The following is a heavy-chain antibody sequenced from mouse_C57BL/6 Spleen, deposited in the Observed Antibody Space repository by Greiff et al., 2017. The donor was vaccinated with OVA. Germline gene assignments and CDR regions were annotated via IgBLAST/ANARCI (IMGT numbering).Heavy chain of an antibody. J-gene: IGHJ1*03. Sequence: QVQLQQSGAELVRPGASVKLSCKASGYTFTDYYINWVKQRPGQGLEWIARIYPGSGNTYYNEKFKGKATLTAEKSSSTAYMQLSSLTSEDSAVYFCARGGLSYWYFDVWGTGTTVTVSS. CDR3: ARGGLSYWYFDV. CDR1: GYTFTDYY. D-gene: IGHD3-2*02. CDR2: IYPGSGNT. V-gene: IGHV1-76*01.